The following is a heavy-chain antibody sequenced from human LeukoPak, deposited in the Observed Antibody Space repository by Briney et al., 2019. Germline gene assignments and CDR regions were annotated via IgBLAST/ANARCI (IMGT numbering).Heavy chain of an antibody. CDR2: ISSSGGTT. CDR1: GFTFSSDA. V-gene: IGHV3-23*01. D-gene: IGHD2/OR15-2a*01. J-gene: IGHJ6*03. Sequence: GGSLRLSCAASGFTFSSDAMRWVRQAPGKGLEWVSAISSSGGTTYYADSVRGRFIISRDSSKNTLYLQMNSLRAEDTAVYYCAKVTTLTTWYYYYYMDVWGKGTTVTVSS. CDR3: AKVTTLTTWYYYYYMDV.